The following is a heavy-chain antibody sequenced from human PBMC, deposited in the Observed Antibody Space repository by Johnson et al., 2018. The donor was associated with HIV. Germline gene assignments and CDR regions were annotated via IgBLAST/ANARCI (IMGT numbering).Heavy chain of an antibody. CDR1: GFTFSSYW. CDR2: INSDGSST. J-gene: IGHJ3*02. D-gene: IGHD6-13*01. CDR3: ARGGIAAAGSLLGAFDI. Sequence: VQLVESGGGLGQPGGSLRLSCAASGFTFSSYWMHWVRQAPGKGLVWVSRINSDGSSTSYADSVKGRFTISRDNAENTLYLQINSLRAEATAVYFCARGGIAAAGSLLGAFDIWGHGTMVTVSS. V-gene: IGHV3-74*02.